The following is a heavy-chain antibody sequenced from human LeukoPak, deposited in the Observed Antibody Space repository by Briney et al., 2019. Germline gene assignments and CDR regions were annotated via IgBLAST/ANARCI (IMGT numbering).Heavy chain of an antibody. J-gene: IGHJ4*02. D-gene: IGHD4-17*01. CDR3: ARDAYGDYVPDYFDY. V-gene: IGHV1-18*01. CDR2: ISAYIGNT. CDR1: GYTFTSYG. Sequence: GASVKVSCKASGYTFTSYGISWVRQAPGQGLEWMGWISAYIGNTNYAQKLQGRVTMTTDTSTSTAYMELRSLRSDDTAVYYCARDAYGDYVPDYFDYWGQGTRVTVSS.